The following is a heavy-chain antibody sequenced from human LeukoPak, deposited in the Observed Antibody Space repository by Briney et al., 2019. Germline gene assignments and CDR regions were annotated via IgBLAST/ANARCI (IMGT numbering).Heavy chain of an antibody. Sequence: GSLRLSCAASGFIFSNYGLTWVRQTPAMGLEWVSAISGTGSNREYADSVKGRFTISRDNSRNMLYLQMNSLRAEDTATYYCAKGRGVGNTGYLDVWGRGTPLTVSS. V-gene: IGHV3-23*01. J-gene: IGHJ2*01. D-gene: IGHD3-10*01. CDR1: GFIFSNYG. CDR3: AKGRGVGNTGYLDV. CDR2: ISGTGSNR.